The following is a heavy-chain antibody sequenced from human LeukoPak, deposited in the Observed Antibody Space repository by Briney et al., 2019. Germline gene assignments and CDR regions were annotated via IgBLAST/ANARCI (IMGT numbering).Heavy chain of an antibody. CDR1: GFTFSSYA. CDR3: ARGAGIAARRIRQFDY. D-gene: IGHD6-6*01. V-gene: IGHV3-30-3*01. CDR2: ISYDGSNK. J-gene: IGHJ4*02. Sequence: GGSLRLSCAASGFTFSSYAMHWVRQAPGKGLEWVAVISYDGSNKYYEDSVKGRFTISRDNSKNTLYLQMNSLRAEDTAVYYCARGAGIAARRIRQFDYWGQGTLVTVSS.